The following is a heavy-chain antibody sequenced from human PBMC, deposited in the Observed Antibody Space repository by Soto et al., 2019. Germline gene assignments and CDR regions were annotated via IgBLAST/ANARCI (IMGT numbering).Heavy chain of an antibody. CDR2: ISWNSGSI. D-gene: IGHD2-8*01. CDR1: GFTFDDYA. V-gene: IGHV3-9*01. CDR3: ARVGYCTNGVCYTYYYGMDV. J-gene: IGHJ6*02. Sequence: GGSLRLSCAASGFTFDDYAMHWVRQAPGKGLEWVSGISWNSGSIGYADSVKGRFTISRDNAKNSLYLQMNSLRAEDTALYYCARVGYCTNGVCYTYYYGMDVWGQGTTVTVSS.